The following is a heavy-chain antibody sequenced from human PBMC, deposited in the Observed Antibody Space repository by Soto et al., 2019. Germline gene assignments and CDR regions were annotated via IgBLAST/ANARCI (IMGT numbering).Heavy chain of an antibody. V-gene: IGHV4-59*01. D-gene: IGHD2-2*01. CDR3: ARGRSRGMATNGIDY. CDR2: IYYSGST. CDR1: GGSISSYY. J-gene: IGHJ4*02. Sequence: QVQLQESGPGLVKPSETLSLTCTVSGGSISSYYWSWIRQPPGKGLEWIGYIYYSGSTTYNPSLKRRVTISVDTSKNQFSLKLSSVTAADTAVYYCARGRSRGMATNGIDYWGQGTLVTVSS.